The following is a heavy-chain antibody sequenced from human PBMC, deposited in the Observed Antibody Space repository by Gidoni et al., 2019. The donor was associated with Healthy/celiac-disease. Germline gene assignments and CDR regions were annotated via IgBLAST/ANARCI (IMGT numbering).Heavy chain of an antibody. CDR2: INHSGST. D-gene: IGHD3-22*01. CDR3: ARGGKYYYDSSGYYGRILRAFDI. V-gene: IGHV4-34*01. CDR1: GGSFRGYY. J-gene: IGHJ3*02. Sequence: QVQLQQWGAGLLKPSATLSLTCAVYGGSFRGYYCSWIRQPPGKGLEWIGEINHSGSTNYNPSLKSRVTISVDTSKNQFSLKLSSVTAADTAVYYCARGGKYYYDSSGYYGRILRAFDIWGQGTMVTVSS.